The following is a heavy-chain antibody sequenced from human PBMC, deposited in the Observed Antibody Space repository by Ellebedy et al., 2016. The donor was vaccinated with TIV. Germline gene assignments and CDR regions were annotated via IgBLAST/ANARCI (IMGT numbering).Heavy chain of an antibody. CDR1: GFTFSSFA. CDR3: TRRGDSGEYGIPGDY. CDR2: ISYNSGHI. J-gene: IGHJ4*02. V-gene: IGHV3-23*01. Sequence: PGGSLRLSCAASGFTFSSFAMSWVRQTPGKGLEWVSAISYNSGHIYYVDSVKGRFTISRDNSKNTLYLQMNSLRVEDTAVYYWTRRGDSGEYGIPGDYWGQGTLVTVSS. D-gene: IGHD3-22*01.